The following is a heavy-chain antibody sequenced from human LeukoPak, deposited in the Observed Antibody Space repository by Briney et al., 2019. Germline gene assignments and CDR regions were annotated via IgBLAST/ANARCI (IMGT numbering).Heavy chain of an antibody. Sequence: PSETLSLTCTVSGGSISSGDYYWSWIRQPPGKGLEWIGYIYYSGSTYYNPSLKSRVTISVDTSKNQFSLKLSSVTAADTAVYYCARGYSLGGGVLSNYYYYYGMDVWGKGTTVTVSS. CDR1: GGSISSGDYY. CDR3: ARGYSLGGGVLSNYYYYYGMDV. J-gene: IGHJ6*04. V-gene: IGHV4-30-4*01. CDR2: IYYSGST. D-gene: IGHD3-16*01.